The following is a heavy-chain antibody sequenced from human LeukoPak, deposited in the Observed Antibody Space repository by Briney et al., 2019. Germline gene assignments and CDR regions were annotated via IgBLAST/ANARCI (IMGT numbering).Heavy chain of an antibody. CDR1: GFTFSSYW. V-gene: IGHV3-74*01. J-gene: IGHJ4*02. Sequence: GGSLRLSCAASGFTFSSYWMHWVRQAPGKGLVWVSRIYTDGSTTSYADSVKGRFTISRDNAKNTLYLQMNSLRAEDTAVYYCAKDERNWNYNLASQTYDWGQGTLVTVSS. CDR2: IYTDGSTT. D-gene: IGHD1-7*01. CDR3: AKDERNWNYNLASQTYD.